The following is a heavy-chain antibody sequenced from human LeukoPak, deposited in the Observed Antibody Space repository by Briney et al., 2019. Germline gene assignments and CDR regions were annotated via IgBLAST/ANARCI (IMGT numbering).Heavy chain of an antibody. V-gene: IGHV4-34*01. CDR1: GGSFSGCY. CDR2: INHSGST. D-gene: IGHD3-22*01. Sequence: SETLSLTCAVYGGSFSGCYWSWIRQPPGKGLEWIGAINHSGSTNYHPSLKSRVTISVDTSTNQFSLKLSSLTAADTAVYDCARGHYDSSGYYYVNWFDPWGQGTLVTVSS. CDR3: ARGHYDSSGYYYVNWFDP. J-gene: IGHJ5*02.